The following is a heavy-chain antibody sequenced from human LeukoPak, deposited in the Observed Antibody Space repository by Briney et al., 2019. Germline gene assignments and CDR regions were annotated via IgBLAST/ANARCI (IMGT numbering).Heavy chain of an antibody. CDR3: ARHRAGYHIDW. CDR1: GGSINSSGYY. J-gene: IGHJ4*02. Sequence: SETLSLTCTVSGGSINSSGYYRGCIRQPPGKGLEWVGSHYYGGSTYYNPSLRSRVTISVDTSKNQFSLRLNSVTAADTAVYYCARHRAGYHIDWWGQGTLVTVSS. CDR2: HYYGGST. V-gene: IGHV4-39*01. D-gene: IGHD3-9*01.